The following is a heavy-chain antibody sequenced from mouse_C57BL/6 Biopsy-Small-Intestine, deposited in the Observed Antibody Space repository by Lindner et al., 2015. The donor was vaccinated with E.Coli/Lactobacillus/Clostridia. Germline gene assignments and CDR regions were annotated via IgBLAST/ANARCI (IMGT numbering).Heavy chain of an antibody. CDR1: GFTFDNYG. V-gene: IGHV14-4*02. Sequence: SVKVSCKASGFTFDNYGFLWVRQAPGQGLGYMGWISAYNGDTKSTQKFQGRPTMTTDISSATAYMELGSLTSDDTAVYYCVRGQLQMWRRFGDYWGQGTLVTVSS. D-gene: IGHD2-12*01. CDR3: VRGQLQMWRRFGDY. CDR2: ISAYNGDT. J-gene: IGHJ4*01.